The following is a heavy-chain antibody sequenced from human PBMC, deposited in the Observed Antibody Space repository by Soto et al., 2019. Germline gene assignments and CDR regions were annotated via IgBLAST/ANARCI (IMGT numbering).Heavy chain of an antibody. Sequence: PSETLSLTCTVSGGSISSSSYYWGWIRQPPGKGLEWIGSIYYSGSTYYNPSLKSRVTISVDTSKNQFSLKLSSVTAADTAVYYCARSGGYSYGERDYYYYGMDVWGQGTTVTVSS. CDR2: IYYSGST. J-gene: IGHJ6*02. CDR3: ARSGGYSYGERDYYYYGMDV. D-gene: IGHD5-18*01. CDR1: GGSISSSSYY. V-gene: IGHV4-39*01.